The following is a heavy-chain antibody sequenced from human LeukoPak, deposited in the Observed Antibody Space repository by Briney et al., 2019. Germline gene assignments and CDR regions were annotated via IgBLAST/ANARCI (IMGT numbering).Heavy chain of an antibody. CDR2: IRSKANSYAT. CDR1: GFTFSGST. CDR3: TRVGGSYSPAYFDY. V-gene: IGHV3-73*01. Sequence: PGGSLRLSCAASGFTFSGSTMHWVRQASGKGLEWVGRIRSKANSYATAYAASVKGRFTISRDDSKNTAYLQMNSLKTEDTAVYYCTRVGGSYSPAYFDYWGQGTLVTVSS. J-gene: IGHJ4*02. D-gene: IGHD1-26*01.